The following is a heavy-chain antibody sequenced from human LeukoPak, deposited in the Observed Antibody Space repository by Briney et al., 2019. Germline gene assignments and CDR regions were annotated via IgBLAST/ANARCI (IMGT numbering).Heavy chain of an antibody. CDR2: ISYDGSNK. V-gene: IGHV3-33*01. J-gene: IGHJ6*02. CDR3: AREGDTSGLSLMDV. D-gene: IGHD3-22*01. CDR1: GFTFSSYG. Sequence: GRSLRLSCAASGFTFSSYGIHWVRQAPGKGLEWVAVISYDGSNKYYADSVKGQFTISRDNSKNTLYLQMNSLRAEDTAVYYCAREGDTSGLSLMDVWGQGTTVTVSS.